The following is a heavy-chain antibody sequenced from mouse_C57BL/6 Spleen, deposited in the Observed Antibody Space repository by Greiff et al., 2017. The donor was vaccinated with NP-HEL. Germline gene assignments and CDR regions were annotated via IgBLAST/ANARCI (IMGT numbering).Heavy chain of an antibody. CDR1: GYTFTSYW. V-gene: IGHV1-64*01. CDR3: ARGTVVAPDYFDD. D-gene: IGHD1-1*01. CDR2: IHPNSGST. J-gene: IGHJ2*01. Sequence: VQLQQPGAELVKPGASVKLSCKASGYTFTSYWMHWVKQRPGQGLEWIGMIHPNSGSTNYNAKFKSKATLTVDKSSSTAYMQLSSLTSEDSAVYYCARGTVVAPDYFDDWGQGTTLTVSS.